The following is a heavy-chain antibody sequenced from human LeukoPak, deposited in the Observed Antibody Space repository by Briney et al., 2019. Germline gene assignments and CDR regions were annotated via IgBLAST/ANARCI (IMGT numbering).Heavy chain of an antibody. CDR2: IYYSGST. CDR3: ARVGLGIVEGRGFFDY. CDR1: GGSISSYY. Sequence: SETLSLTCTVSGGSISSYYWSWIRQPPGKGLEWIGYIYYSGSTNYNPSLKSRVTISVDTSKNQFSLKLSSVTAADTAVYYCARVGLGIVEGRGFFDYWGQGTLVTVSS. D-gene: IGHD3-22*01. J-gene: IGHJ4*02. V-gene: IGHV4-59*01.